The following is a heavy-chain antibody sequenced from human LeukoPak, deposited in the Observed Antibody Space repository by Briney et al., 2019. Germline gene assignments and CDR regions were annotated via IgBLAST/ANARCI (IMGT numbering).Heavy chain of an antibody. D-gene: IGHD3-16*01. CDR3: ARDRALGAPYYYYYGMDV. J-gene: IGHJ6*02. V-gene: IGHV4-34*01. CDR1: GGSFSGYY. CDR2: INHSGST. Sequence: PSETLSLTCAVYGGSFSGYYWSWIRQPPGKGLEWIGEINHSGSTNYNPSLKSRVTISVDTSKNQFSLKLSSVTAADTAVYYCARDRALGAPYYYYYGMDVWGQGTTVTVSS.